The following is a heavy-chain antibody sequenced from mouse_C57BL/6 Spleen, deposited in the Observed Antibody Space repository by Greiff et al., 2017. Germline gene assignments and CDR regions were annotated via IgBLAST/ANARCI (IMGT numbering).Heavy chain of an antibody. CDR3: SRRGNWEDFDY. CDR2: IYPGSGST. D-gene: IGHD4-1*01. V-gene: IGHV1-55*01. CDR1: GYTFTSYW. Sequence: QVQLQQPGAELVKPGASVKMSCKASGYTFTSYWITWVKQRPGQGLEWIGDIYPGSGSTNYNEKFKSKATLTVDTSSSTAYMQISRRTSEYAAVYYCSRRGNWEDFDYWGQGTTLTVSS. J-gene: IGHJ2*01.